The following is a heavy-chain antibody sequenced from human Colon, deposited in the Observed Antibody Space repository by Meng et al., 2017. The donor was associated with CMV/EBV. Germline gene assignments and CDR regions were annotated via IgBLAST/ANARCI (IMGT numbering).Heavy chain of an antibody. CDR1: GFTFSSYV. CDR2: ISHDGTVT. D-gene: IGHD7-27*01. Sequence: GESLKISCAASGFTFSSYVMHWVRQAPGKGLVWVSRISHDGTVTTYTDSVKGRFTISRDNAQNTLYLQMNSLRAEDTAVYYCARVSGASWFDPWGQGTLVTVSS. CDR3: ARVSGASWFDP. J-gene: IGHJ5*02. V-gene: IGHV3-74*01.